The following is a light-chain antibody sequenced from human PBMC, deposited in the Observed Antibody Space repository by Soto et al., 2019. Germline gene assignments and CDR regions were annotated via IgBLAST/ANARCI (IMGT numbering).Light chain of an antibody. V-gene: IGKV3-20*01. CDR2: GAS. CDR1: QTVSRSY. CDR3: QQYDSSPMT. Sequence: EVVLTQSPATLSLSPGDRATLSCRASQTVSRSYLAWYQQKPDQAPRLLISGASTRATGVPDRFSGGGSGTDFTLTISRLDPEDFAFYFCQQYDSSPMTFGPGTRLEIK. J-gene: IGKJ5*01.